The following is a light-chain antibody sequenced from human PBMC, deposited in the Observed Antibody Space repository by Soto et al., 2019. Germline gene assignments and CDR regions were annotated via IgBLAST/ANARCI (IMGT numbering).Light chain of an antibody. CDR2: EVN. V-gene: IGLV2-23*02. J-gene: IGLJ1*01. CDR1: SSDVGSYNL. Sequence: QSVLTQHASVSGSPGQSLTISCTGTSSDVGSYNLVSWYQQHPGKAPKLMIYEVNKRPSGVSNRFSGSKSGNTASLTISGLQAEDEADYYCCSYARSPYVFGTGTKVTVL. CDR3: CSYARSPYV.